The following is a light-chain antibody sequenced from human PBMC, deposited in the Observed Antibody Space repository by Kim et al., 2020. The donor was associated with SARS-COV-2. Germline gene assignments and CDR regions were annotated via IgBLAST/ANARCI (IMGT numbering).Light chain of an antibody. CDR3: SSYTSSGTVV. V-gene: IGLV2-14*03. J-gene: IGLJ2*01. Sequence: GQSITIFCTGSSSDVDGYNYVSWYQQHPGKAPKLMIYDVSNRPSGISNRFSGSKSGNTASLTIAGLQAEDEADYYCSSYTSSGTVVFGGGTKLTAL. CDR1: SSDVDGYNY. CDR2: DVS.